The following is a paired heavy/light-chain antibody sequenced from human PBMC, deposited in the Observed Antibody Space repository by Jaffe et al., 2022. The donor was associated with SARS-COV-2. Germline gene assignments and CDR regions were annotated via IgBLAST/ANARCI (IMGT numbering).Heavy chain of an antibody. J-gene: IGHJ4*02. CDR2: IYASGYT. V-gene: IGHV4-61*02. D-gene: IGHD3-22*01. Sequence: QVQLQESGPGRVRPSQTLSLTCTVSGYSISSGSYDWSWIRQPAGKGLEWIGRIYASGYTNYNPSLKSRVTISVDTSKNQFSLKLNSVTAADTGMYYCAGTYFYDTKSDWGQGTLVTVSS. CDR1: GYSISSGSYD. CDR3: AGTYFYDTKSD.
Light chain of an antibody. CDR2: VGSGGIVG. Sequence: QPVLTQPPSASASLGASVTLTCTLSSAYSNYKVDWFQQRPGKGPRFVMRVGSGGIVGSKGDGIPDRFSVLGSGLNRYLTIKNIQEEDEGDYHCGADHGSGSDFVRVFGGGTKVTVL. V-gene: IGLV9-49*01. CDR3: GADHGSGSDFVRV. J-gene: IGLJ3*02. CDR1: SAYSNYK.